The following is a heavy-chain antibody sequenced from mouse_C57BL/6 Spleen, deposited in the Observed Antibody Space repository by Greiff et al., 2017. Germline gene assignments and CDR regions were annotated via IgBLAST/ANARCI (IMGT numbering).Heavy chain of an antibody. CDR1: GYTFTSYW. Sequence: QVQLQQPGAELVMPGASVKLSCKASGYTFTSYWMHWVKQRPGQGLEWIGEIDPSDSHTNYNQKFKGKSTLTVDKSSSTAYMQLSSLTSEDSAVFYIARLVTYYFDYWGQGTTRTVCS. J-gene: IGHJ2*01. V-gene: IGHV1-69*01. CDR3: ARLVTYYFDY. D-gene: IGHD2-5*01. CDR2: IDPSDSHT.